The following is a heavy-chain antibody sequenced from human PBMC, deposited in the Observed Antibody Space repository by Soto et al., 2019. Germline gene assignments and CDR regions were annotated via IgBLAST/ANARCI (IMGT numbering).Heavy chain of an antibody. CDR2: INPSGGST. J-gene: IGHJ4*02. CDR1: GYTFTSYY. CDR3: ARDAQIGHGYSVYHTY. V-gene: IGHV1-46*01. D-gene: IGHD5-12*01. Sequence: EASVKVSCKASGYTFTSYYIHWVRQAPGQGLEWVGLINPSGGSTTYAPKFQGRVTMTRDTSTSTVYMELNSLRSEDTAVYFCARDAQIGHGYSVYHTYWGQGTLVTVSS.